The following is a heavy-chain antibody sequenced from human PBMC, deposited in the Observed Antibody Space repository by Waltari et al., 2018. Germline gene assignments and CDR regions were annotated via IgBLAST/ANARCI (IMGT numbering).Heavy chain of an antibody. Sequence: QVQLQESGPGLVKPSETLSLTCTVSGGSISSYYWSWIRQPPGKGLEWIGYIYYSGSTNYNPLLKRRVTISVDTSKNQFSLKLSSVTAADTAVYYCARGALYYDILTGYYRYWYFDLWGRGTLVTVSA. CDR1: GGSISSYY. D-gene: IGHD3-9*01. CDR2: IYYSGST. J-gene: IGHJ2*01. CDR3: ARGALYYDILTGYYRYWYFDL. V-gene: IGHV4-59*01.